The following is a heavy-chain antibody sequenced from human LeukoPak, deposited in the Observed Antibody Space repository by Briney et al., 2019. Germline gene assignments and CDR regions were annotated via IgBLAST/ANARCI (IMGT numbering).Heavy chain of an antibody. Sequence: ASVKVSCKASGYTFTSYGISWVRQAPGQGLEWMGWISAYNGNTNYAQKLQGRVTMTTDTSTSTAYMELRSLRSDDTAVYYCAREHRLDYYDSSGIDYYYGMDVWGQGITVTVSS. CDR2: ISAYNGNT. D-gene: IGHD3-22*01. CDR3: AREHRLDYYDSSGIDYYYGMDV. V-gene: IGHV1-18*01. CDR1: GYTFTSYG. J-gene: IGHJ6*02.